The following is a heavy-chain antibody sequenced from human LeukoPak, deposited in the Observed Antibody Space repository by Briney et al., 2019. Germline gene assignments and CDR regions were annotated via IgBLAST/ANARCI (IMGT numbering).Heavy chain of an antibody. CDR2: ISYDGSNK. V-gene: IGHV3-30-3*01. CDR1: GFTFSSYA. CDR3: ARDSGDYGGNSRGYYYGMGV. Sequence: GGSLRLSCAASGFTFSSYAMHWVRQAPGKGLEWVAVISYDGSNKYYADSVKGRFTISRDNSKNTLYLQMNSLRAEDTAVYYCARDSGDYGGNSRGYYYGMGVWGQGTTVTVS. J-gene: IGHJ6*02. D-gene: IGHD4-23*01.